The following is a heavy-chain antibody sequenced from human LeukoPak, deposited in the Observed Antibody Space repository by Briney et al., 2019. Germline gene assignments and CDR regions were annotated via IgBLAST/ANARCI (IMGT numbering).Heavy chain of an antibody. D-gene: IGHD2-8*01. J-gene: IGHJ3*02. CDR3: ARMVYDVFDI. Sequence: PGGSLRLSCTASGFAFSTRGMTWVRQAPGKGLEWVSAISGNGANTYYADSVKGRYTISRDNSKNTVYLQMSSLRAEDTAVFYCARMVYDVFDIWGQGTMVIVSS. CDR2: ISGNGANT. CDR1: GFAFSTRG. V-gene: IGHV3-23*01.